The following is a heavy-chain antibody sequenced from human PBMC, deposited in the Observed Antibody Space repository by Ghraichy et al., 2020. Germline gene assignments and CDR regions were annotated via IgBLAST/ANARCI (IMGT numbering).Heavy chain of an antibody. CDR2: IWHDGSIE. CDR3: ARETSPGEGGIDI. J-gene: IGHJ3*02. CDR1: GFSFSTYN. D-gene: IGHD3-10*01. V-gene: IGHV3-33*01. Sequence: GGSLRLSCAASGFSFSTYNMHWLRQAPGKGLDWVALIWHDGSIELHADSVKGRFTISRDNSKNTLYLQMNTLRPEDTAVYYCARETSPGEGGIDIWGQGTMVIVSS.